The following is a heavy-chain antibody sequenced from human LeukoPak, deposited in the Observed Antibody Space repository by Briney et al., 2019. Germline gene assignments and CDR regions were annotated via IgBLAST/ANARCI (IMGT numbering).Heavy chain of an antibody. CDR2: IDPRSGGT. D-gene: IGHD3-16*01. CDR1: GYTFTDYY. J-gene: IGHJ4*02. Sequence: ASVKVSCXASGYTFTDYYIHWVRRAPGQGLEWMGWIDPRSGGTRCTQKFQGRVTMTRDTSISTVYLDLSGLTFDDTAVYYCATDNYGTLDYWGQGTLVTVSS. CDR3: ATDNYGTLDY. V-gene: IGHV1-2*02.